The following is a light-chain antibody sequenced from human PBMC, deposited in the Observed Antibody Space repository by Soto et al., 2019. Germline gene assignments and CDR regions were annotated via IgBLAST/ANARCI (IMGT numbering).Light chain of an antibody. J-gene: IGLJ3*02. CDR2: EVN. CDR3: CSYTTNNTWV. CDR1: NSDVGAYDY. Sequence: QSALTQPASVSGSPGQSITISCTGTNSDVGAYDYVSWYQQHPGKAPKLIIYEVNDRPSGVSARFSDSKSGNTASLTISGLQPDDEADYYCCSYTTNNTWVFGGGTKVTVL. V-gene: IGLV2-14*01.